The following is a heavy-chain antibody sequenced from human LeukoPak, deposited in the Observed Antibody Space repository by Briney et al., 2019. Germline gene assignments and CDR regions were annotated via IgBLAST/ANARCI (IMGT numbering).Heavy chain of an antibody. D-gene: IGHD3-16*01. J-gene: IGHJ6*02. CDR3: ARGGGLDV. CDR2: INHNGNVN. CDR1: GFTFSSYW. Sequence: GGSLRLSCAASGFTFSSYWMNWARQAPGKGLEWVASINHNGNVNYYVDSVKGRFTISRDNAKYSLYLQMSNLRAEDTAVYFCARGGGLDVWGQGATVTVSS. V-gene: IGHV3-7*03.